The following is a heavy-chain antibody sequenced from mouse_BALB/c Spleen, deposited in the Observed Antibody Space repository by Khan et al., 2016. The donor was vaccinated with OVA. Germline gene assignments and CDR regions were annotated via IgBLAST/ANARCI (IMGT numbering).Heavy chain of an antibody. CDR1: GFTFSSFG. V-gene: IGHV5-17*02. CDR3: AKSRPRYAMEY. J-gene: IGHJ4*01. Sequence: EVELVESGGGLVQPGGSRKLSCAASGFTFSSFGMHWVRQAPEKGLEWVAYISSGSSTIYYADTVKGRFTFSIDNPKNTLFLQMTSLRSEDACMCYGAKSRPRYAMEYWGQGSSGTGSS. CDR2: ISSGSSTI.